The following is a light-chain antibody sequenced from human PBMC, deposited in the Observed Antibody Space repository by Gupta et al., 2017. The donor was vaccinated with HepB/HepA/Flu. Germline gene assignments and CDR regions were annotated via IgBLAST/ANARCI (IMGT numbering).Light chain of an antibody. CDR2: EVS. Sequence: QSALTQPPSVSGSPGQSVTISCTGASSDVGSFHRVSWYQQPPGTAPKLMIYEVSNRPSGVPDRFSGSKSGNTASLTISGLQAEDEADYYCSSYTSSSTFVFGTGTKVIVL. V-gene: IGLV2-18*02. CDR3: SSYTSSSTFV. J-gene: IGLJ1*01. CDR1: SSDVGSFHR.